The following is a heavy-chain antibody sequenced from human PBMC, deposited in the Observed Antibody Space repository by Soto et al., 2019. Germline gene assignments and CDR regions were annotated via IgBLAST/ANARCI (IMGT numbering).Heavy chain of an antibody. CDR1: GFTFSSCA. V-gene: IGHV3-23*01. CDR3: AKAARSGALGGYVDY. Sequence: EVQLLESGGALVQPGGSLRLSCAASGFTFSSCAMSWVRQAPGKGLEWVSGLSAGAGTTNYADSVKGRFTISRDNSNNTLYLQMNSLRAEDTAVYCCAKAARSGALGGYVDYWGQGTLVTVSS. D-gene: IGHD3-10*01. CDR2: LSAGAGTT. J-gene: IGHJ4*02.